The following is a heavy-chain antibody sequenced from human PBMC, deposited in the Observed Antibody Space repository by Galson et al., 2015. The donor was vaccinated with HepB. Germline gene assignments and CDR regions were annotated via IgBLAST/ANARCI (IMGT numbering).Heavy chain of an antibody. CDR3: ARVDYDFWSGYYSNYYYMAV. CDR1: GYTFTNYG. V-gene: IGHV1-18*01. CDR2: IRADNGNT. D-gene: IGHD3-3*01. Sequence: VKVSCKASGYTFTNYGIGWVRQAPGQGLEWMGWIRADNGNTKYAQKLQGRVTMTTDTSTSTAYMELRSLRSDDTAVYYCARVDYDFWSGYYSNYYYMAVWGKGTTVTVSS. J-gene: IGHJ6*03.